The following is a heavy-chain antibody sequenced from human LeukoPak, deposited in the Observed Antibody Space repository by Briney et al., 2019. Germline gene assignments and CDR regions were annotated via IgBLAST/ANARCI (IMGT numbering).Heavy chain of an antibody. V-gene: IGHV3-21*01. CDR3: AREVYIGVSPHNP. CDR2: ISSSSSYI. J-gene: IGHJ5*02. D-gene: IGHD5-12*01. CDR1: GFTFSSYS. Sequence: GGSLRLSCAASGFTFSSYSMNWVRQAPGKGLEWVSSISSSSSYIYYADSVKGRFTISRDNAKNSLYLQMNSLRAEDTAVYYCAREVYIGVSPHNPWGQGTLVTVSS.